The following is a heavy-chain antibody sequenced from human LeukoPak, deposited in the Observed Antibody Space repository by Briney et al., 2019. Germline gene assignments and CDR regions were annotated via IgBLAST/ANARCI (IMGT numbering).Heavy chain of an antibody. CDR3: ARDQRGFSYSKYYFDY. CDR1: GFSFSSYG. V-gene: IGHV3-33*01. J-gene: IGHJ4*02. D-gene: IGHD5-18*01. Sequence: PGRSLRLSCAASGFSFSSYGMHWVRQAPGKGLEWVAVIWYDGTNKYYADSVKGRFTISRDNSKNTLYLQMNSLRAEDTAVYYCARDQRGFSYSKYYFDYWGQGTLVTVPS. CDR2: IWYDGTNK.